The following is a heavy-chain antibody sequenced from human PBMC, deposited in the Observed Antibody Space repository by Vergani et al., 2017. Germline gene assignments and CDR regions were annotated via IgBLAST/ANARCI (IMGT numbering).Heavy chain of an antibody. CDR2: ISGSGGST. J-gene: IGHJ4*02. D-gene: IGHD4-17*01. Sequence: EVQLLESGGGLVQPGGSLRLSCAASGFTFSSYAMSWVRQAPGKGLEWVSAISGSGGSTYYADSVKGRFTISRDNSKNTLYLQMNSLRAEDKAVYYCAKVGRGDYLYYYWGQGTLVTVSS. V-gene: IGHV3-23*01. CDR3: AKVGRGDYLYYY. CDR1: GFTFSSYA.